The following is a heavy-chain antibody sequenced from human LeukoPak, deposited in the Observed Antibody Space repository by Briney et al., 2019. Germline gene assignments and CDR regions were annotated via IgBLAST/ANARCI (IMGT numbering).Heavy chain of an antibody. J-gene: IGHJ4*02. Sequence: SETLSLTCTVSGGSISRRTYYWAWIRQPPGKGLEWIGRINDSGKITSNPSLKSRVTASLDTSKNQFSLTLSFVTAADTAVYDCARDLGDWRPDYWGQGTLVTVSS. CDR3: ARDLGDWRPDY. CDR1: GGSISRRTYY. D-gene: IGHD2-21*02. CDR2: INDSGKI. V-gene: IGHV4-39*07.